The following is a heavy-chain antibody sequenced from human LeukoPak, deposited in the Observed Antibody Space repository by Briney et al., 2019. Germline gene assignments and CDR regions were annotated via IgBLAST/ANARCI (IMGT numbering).Heavy chain of an antibody. Sequence: ASVKVSCKASGYTFTSYYMHWVRQAPGQGLEWMGIINPSGGSTSYAQKFQGRVTMTRGTSTSTVYMELSSLRSEDTAVYYCACGDYGGNSYDYWGQGTLVTVSS. CDR3: ACGDYGGNSYDY. V-gene: IGHV1-46*01. CDR1: GYTFTSYY. D-gene: IGHD4-23*01. CDR2: INPSGGST. J-gene: IGHJ4*02.